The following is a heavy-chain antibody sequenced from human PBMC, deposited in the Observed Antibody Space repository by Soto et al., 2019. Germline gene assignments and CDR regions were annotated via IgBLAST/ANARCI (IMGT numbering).Heavy chain of an antibody. CDR2: IYHSGST. V-gene: IGHV4-38-2*02. CDR3: ARDHDSSWYVGRWFDP. D-gene: IGHD6-13*01. Sequence: PSETLSLTCAVSGYSISSGYYWGWIRQPPGKGLEWIGSIYHSGSTYYNPSLKSRVTISVDTSKNQFSLKLSSVTAADTAVYYCARDHDSSWYVGRWFDPWGQGTLVTVSS. J-gene: IGHJ5*02. CDR1: GYSISSGYY.